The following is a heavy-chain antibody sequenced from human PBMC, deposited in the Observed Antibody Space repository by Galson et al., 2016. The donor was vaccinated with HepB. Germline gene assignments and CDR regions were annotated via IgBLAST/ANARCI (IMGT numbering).Heavy chain of an antibody. J-gene: IGHJ6*02. CDR2: IDWDGDE. CDR1: GFSLSTSEMC. D-gene: IGHD6-19*01. V-gene: IGHV2-70*01. CDR3: ARSRAVADTDYYYYVMDV. Sequence: PALVKPTQTLTVTCTFSGFSLSTSEMCVSWIRQPPGKALEWLALIDWDGDEYYSTSLETRLTISKDTSKNQVVLTMTNMDPVDTATYYCARSRAVADTDYYYYVMDVWGQGTPVTVSS.